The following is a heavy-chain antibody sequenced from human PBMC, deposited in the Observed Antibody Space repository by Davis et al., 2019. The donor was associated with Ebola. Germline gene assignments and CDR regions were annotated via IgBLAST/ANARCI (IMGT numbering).Heavy chain of an antibody. J-gene: IGHJ3*02. Sequence: MPSETLSLTCTVYGGSISSSSYYWGWIRQPPGKGLEWIGSIYYSGSTYYNPSLKSRVTISVDTSKNQFSLKLSSVTAADTAVYYCTRQSGAFDIWGQGTMVTVSS. CDR2: IYYSGST. D-gene: IGHD1-26*01. V-gene: IGHV4-39*01. CDR1: GGSISSSSYY. CDR3: TRQSGAFDI.